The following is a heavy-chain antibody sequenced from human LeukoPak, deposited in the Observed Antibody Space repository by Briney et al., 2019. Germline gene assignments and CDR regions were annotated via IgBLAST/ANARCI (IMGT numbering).Heavy chain of an antibody. V-gene: IGHV5-51*01. CDR2: IYTVDSDT. Sequence: GESLRISCKASGYSITNYWIGWVRQMPGKGLEWMGIIYTVDSDTTYSPSFQGQVTISADKSISTAYLQLSSLRASDTAMYYCARGTSTWYFDYWGQGTLVTVSS. CDR1: GYSITNYW. J-gene: IGHJ4*02. D-gene: IGHD6-13*01. CDR3: ARGTSTWYFDY.